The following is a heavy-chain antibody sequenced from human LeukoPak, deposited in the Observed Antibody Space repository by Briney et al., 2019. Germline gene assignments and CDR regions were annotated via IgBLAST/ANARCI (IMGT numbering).Heavy chain of an antibody. D-gene: IGHD6-6*01. V-gene: IGHV4-61*01. CDR3: ARDRQLADAFDI. Sequence: SETLSLTCAVSGYSISSGYYWGWIRQPPGKGLEWIGYIYYSGSTNYNPSLKSRVTISVDTSKNQFSLKLSSVTAADTAVYYCARDRQLADAFDIWGQGTMVTVSS. CDR2: IYYSGST. J-gene: IGHJ3*02. CDR1: GYSISSGYY.